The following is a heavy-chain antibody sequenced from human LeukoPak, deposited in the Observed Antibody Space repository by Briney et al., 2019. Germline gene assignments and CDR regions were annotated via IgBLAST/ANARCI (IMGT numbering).Heavy chain of an antibody. CDR3: AKDSGDSSGINWFDP. CDR1: GFNFYRFT. J-gene: IGHJ5*02. Sequence: GGSLRLSCTASGFNFYRFTMHWVRQSPGKGLEWVSFIGRDGRVTSYADSVKGRFTISRDNSKNSLYLQMNSLRAEDTALYYCAKDSGDSSGINWFDPWGQGTLVTVSS. V-gene: IGHV3-43*01. CDR2: IGRDGRVT. D-gene: IGHD2-21*01.